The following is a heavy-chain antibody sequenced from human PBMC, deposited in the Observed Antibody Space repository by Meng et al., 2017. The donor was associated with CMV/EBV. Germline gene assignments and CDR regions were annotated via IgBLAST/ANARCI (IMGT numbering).Heavy chain of an antibody. CDR1: GYTFTSYG. D-gene: IGHD3-22*01. CDR2: ISAYNDNT. J-gene: IGHJ4*02. V-gene: IGHV1-18*01. CDR3: ARDKGDYYDSSGYSLGSHHGPLDY. Sequence: ASVQVSCKASGYTFTSYGISWVRQAPGQGLEWMGWISAYNDNTNYAQKLQGRVTMTTDTSTSTAYMELRSLRSDDTAVYYCARDKGDYYDSSGYSLGSHHGPLDYWGQGTLVTVSS.